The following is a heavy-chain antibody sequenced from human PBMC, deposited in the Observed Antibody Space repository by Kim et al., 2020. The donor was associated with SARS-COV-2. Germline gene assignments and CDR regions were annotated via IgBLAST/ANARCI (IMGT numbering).Heavy chain of an antibody. CDR2: IYYSGST. CDR1: GGSISSYY. D-gene: IGHD2-15*01. CDR3: ARGSGQRYCSGGSCYSWGRVVDY. J-gene: IGHJ4*02. Sequence: SETLSLTCTVSGGSISSYYWSWIRQPPGKGLEWIGYIYYSGSTNYNPSLKSRVTISVDTSKNQFSLKLSSVTAADTAVYYCARGSGQRYCSGGSCYSWGRVVDYWGQGTLVTVSS. V-gene: IGHV4-59*13.